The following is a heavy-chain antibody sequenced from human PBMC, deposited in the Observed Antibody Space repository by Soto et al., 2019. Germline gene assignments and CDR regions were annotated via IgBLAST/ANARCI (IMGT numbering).Heavy chain of an antibody. D-gene: IGHD6-6*01. CDR1: GFTFSSFA. CDR3: ARDRHGTWFAY. Sequence: QVQLVESGGGVVQPGRSLRLSCAASGFTFSSFAMHWVRQAPGKGLQWVAHISYDGAIEYYADSVKGRFSLSRDNSKNTLYLRMISLRAEDTAVYYCARDRHGTWFAYWGQGSLVTVSS. J-gene: IGHJ4*02. V-gene: IGHV3-30-3*01. CDR2: ISYDGAIE.